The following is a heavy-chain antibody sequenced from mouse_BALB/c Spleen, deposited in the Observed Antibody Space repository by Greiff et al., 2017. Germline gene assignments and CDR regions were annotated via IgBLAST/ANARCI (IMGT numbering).Heavy chain of an antibody. CDR2: ISSGGSYT. Sequence: EVQLVESGGGLVKPGGSLKLSCAASGFTFSSYAMSWVRQTPEKRLEWVATISSGGSYTYYPDSVKGRFTISRDNAKNTLYLQMSSLRSEDTAMYYCARSTGTAFAYWGQGTLVTVSA. V-gene: IGHV5-9-3*01. D-gene: IGHD4-1*02. J-gene: IGHJ3*01. CDR3: ARSTGTAFAY. CDR1: GFTFSSYA.